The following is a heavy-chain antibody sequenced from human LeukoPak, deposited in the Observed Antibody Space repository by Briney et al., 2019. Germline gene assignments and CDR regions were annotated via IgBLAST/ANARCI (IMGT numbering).Heavy chain of an antibody. CDR3: ARLMVRGVFDAFDI. CDR1: GYSFTTYW. V-gene: IGHV5-51*01. CDR2: IYPGDSDT. D-gene: IGHD3-10*01. J-gene: IGHJ3*02. Sequence: GESLKISCKGSGYSFTTYWIGWVRQMPGKGLEWMGIIYPGDSDTRYSPSFQGQVTMSADKSITTAYLQWRSLKASDTAIYYCARLMVRGVFDAFDIWGQGTMVTVSS.